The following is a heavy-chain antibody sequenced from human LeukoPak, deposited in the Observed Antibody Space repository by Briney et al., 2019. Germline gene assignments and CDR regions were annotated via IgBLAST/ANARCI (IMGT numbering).Heavy chain of an antibody. Sequence: SETLSLTCTVSGGSISSSSYYWGWIRQPPGKGLEWIGSIYYSGSTYYNPSLKSRVTISVDTSKNQFSLKLSSVTAADTAVYCCARVAVAGYFDYWGQGTLVTVSS. V-gene: IGHV4-39*07. CDR2: IYYSGST. D-gene: IGHD6-19*01. CDR3: ARVAVAGYFDY. J-gene: IGHJ4*02. CDR1: GGSISSSSYY.